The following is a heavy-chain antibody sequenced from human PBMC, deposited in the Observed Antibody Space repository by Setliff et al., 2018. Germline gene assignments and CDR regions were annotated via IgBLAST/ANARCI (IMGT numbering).Heavy chain of an antibody. Sequence: PSETLSLTCTVSGGSISSYYWSWIRQPAGKGLEWIGRIYTSGSTNYNPSLKSRVTMSIDTSKNQFSLKLNSVTAADMAVYYCARDRGGDWIYYFDYWGQGTLVTVSS. CDR2: IYTSGST. J-gene: IGHJ4*02. CDR3: ARDRGGDWIYYFDY. V-gene: IGHV4-4*07. CDR1: GGSISSYY. D-gene: IGHD2-21*02.